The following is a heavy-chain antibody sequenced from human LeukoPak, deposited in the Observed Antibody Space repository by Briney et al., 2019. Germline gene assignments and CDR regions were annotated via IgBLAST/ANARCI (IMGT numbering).Heavy chain of an antibody. Sequence: GESLKISCKNSGYSFTTYWIGWVRQMPGKGLEWMGSSPSFQGQVTISADKSISTAYLQWSSLKASDTAMYYCARQPTTVTTRDAFDIWGQGTMVTVSS. CDR3: ARQPTTVTTRDAFDI. V-gene: IGHV5-51*01. D-gene: IGHD4-17*01. CDR1: GYSFTTYW. J-gene: IGHJ3*02.